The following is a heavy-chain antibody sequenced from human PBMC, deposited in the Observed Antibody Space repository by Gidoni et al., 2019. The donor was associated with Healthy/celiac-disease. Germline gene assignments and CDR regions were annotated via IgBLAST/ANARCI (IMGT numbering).Heavy chain of an antibody. V-gene: IGHV1-2*02. CDR2: INPNSGGT. CDR1: GYTFTGYY. D-gene: IGHD3-22*01. Sequence: QVQLVQSGAEVKTPGASVKVSCTASGYTFTGYYMHWVRQAPGQGLEWMGWINPNSGGTNYAQKFQGRVTMTRDTSISTAYMELSRLRSDDTAVYYCARGEKNYYDSSAPLGGFDPWGQGTLVTVSS. J-gene: IGHJ5*02. CDR3: ARGEKNYYDSSAPLGGFDP.